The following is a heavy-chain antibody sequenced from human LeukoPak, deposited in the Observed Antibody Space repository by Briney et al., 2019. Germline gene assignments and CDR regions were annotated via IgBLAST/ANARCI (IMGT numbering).Heavy chain of an antibody. D-gene: IGHD3-22*01. V-gene: IGHV4-59*01. CDR2: IYCSGST. CDR3: ARGPYYYDSSGYKIYYFDY. Sequence: SETLSLTCTVSGGSISSYYWSWIRQPPGKGLEWIGYIYCSGSTNYNPSLKSRVTISVDTSKNQFSLKLSSVTAADTAVYYCARGPYYYDSSGYKIYYFDYWGQGTLVTVSS. CDR1: GGSISSYY. J-gene: IGHJ4*02.